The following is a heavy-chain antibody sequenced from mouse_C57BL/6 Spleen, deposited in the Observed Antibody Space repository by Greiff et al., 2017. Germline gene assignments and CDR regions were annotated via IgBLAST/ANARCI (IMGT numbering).Heavy chain of an antibody. CDR1: GYSITSGYY. D-gene: IGHD4-1*01. V-gene: IGHV3-6*01. CDR3: ARPTGTRWYWYFDV. J-gene: IGHJ1*03. Sequence: VQLKESGPGLVKPSQSLSLTCSVTGYSITSGYYWNWIRQFPGNKLEWMGYISYDGSNNYNPSLKNRISITRDTSKNQFFLKLNSVTTEDTATYYCARPTGTRWYWYFDVWGTGTTVTVSS. CDR2: ISYDGSN.